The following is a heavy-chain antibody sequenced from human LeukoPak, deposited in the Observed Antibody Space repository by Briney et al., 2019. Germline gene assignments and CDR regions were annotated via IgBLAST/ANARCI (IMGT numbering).Heavy chain of an antibody. CDR3: AREQDSSGYYWGGWYFDL. J-gene: IGHJ2*01. V-gene: IGHV4-39*07. CDR1: GGSISSSSYY. D-gene: IGHD3-22*01. CDR2: IYYSGST. Sequence: KPSETLSLTCTVSGGSISSSSYYWGWIRQPPGQGLEWIVSIYYSGSTYYNPSLKSRVTISVDTSKNQFSLKLSSVTAADTAVYYCAREQDSSGYYWGGWYFDLWGRGTLVTVSS.